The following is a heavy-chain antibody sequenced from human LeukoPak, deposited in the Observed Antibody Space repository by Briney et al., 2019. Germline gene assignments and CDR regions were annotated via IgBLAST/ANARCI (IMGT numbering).Heavy chain of an antibody. J-gene: IGHJ4*02. D-gene: IGHD2-2*02. CDR2: IKQDGSEK. CDR3: ARGGCSSTSRYNHFAHSGYDLALFFDY. Sequence: PVLSLRLSCAASGCTFSSYWMSWVRQAPGKGLEWVANIKQDGSEKYYVDSVKGRFTISRDNAKNSLYLQMNSLRAEDTAVYYCARGGCSSTSRYNHFAHSGYDLALFFDYWGQGTLVTVSS. CDR1: GCTFSSYW. V-gene: IGHV3-7*01.